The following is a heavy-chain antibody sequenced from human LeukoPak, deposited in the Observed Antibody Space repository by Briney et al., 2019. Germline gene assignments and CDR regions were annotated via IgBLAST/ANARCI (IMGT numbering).Heavy chain of an antibody. J-gene: IGHJ3*02. CDR3: ARVNEWAQPVTGDAFDI. CDR2: INPSGGST. Sequence: ASVKVSCKASGYTFTSYYMHWVRQAPGQGLEWMGIINPSGGSTSYAQKFQGRVTMTRDTSTSTVYMELSSLRSEDTAVYYCARVNEWAQPVTGDAFDIWGQGTMVTVSS. D-gene: IGHD6-6*01. CDR1: GYTFTSYY. V-gene: IGHV1-46*01.